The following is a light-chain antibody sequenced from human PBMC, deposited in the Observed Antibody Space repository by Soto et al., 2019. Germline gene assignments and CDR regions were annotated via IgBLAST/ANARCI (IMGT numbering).Light chain of an antibody. CDR2: GAS. CDR3: QQYGSSPR. CDR1: QSVSSSY. V-gene: IGKV3-20*01. Sequence: EIVLTQSPGTLSLSPGERATLSCRASQSVSSSYLAWYQQKPGQAPRLLIYGASSRATGIPDRFSGSGSGTDFTLTISRLEREDFAVYYCQQYGSSPRFGQGTKVEIK. J-gene: IGKJ1*01.